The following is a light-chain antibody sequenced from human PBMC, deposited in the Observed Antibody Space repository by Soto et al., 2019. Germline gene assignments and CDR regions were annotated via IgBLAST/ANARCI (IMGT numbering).Light chain of an antibody. J-gene: IGKJ1*01. CDR1: QSISSW. CDR3: QQYNSYSG. Sequence: DIQMTQPPSTLSASVGDRVTITCRASQSISSWLAWYQQKPGKAPKLLIYDASSLESGVPSRFSGSGSGTEFTLTISSLQPDDFATYYCQQYNSYSGFGQVTMVEIK. V-gene: IGKV1-5*01. CDR2: DAS.